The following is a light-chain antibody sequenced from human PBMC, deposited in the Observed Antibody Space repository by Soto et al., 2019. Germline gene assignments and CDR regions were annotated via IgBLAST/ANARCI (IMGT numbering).Light chain of an antibody. CDR3: SSSTTTASIVV. Sequence: QSALTQPASVSGSPGQSITISCTGTSSDIGDYNYVSWYPQYPGKVPKLVIYDVSHRPSGVSNRFSGSKSGNTASLTISGLQAEDEADYYCSSSTTTASIVVFGGGTNLTVL. J-gene: IGLJ3*02. CDR1: SSDIGDYNY. CDR2: DVS. V-gene: IGLV2-14*01.